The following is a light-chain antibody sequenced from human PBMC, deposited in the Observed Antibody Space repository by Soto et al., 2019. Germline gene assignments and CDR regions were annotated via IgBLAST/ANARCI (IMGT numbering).Light chain of an antibody. Sequence: EIQMTQSPSSLSASVVDRVTITCRASQSINWYLNWYQQKPGKAPNLLIFAASSLQSGVPSRFSGSRSGPDFTLTISSLQPEDFATYYCQQSYSSPPTFGQGTKVDI. CDR1: QSINWY. J-gene: IGKJ1*01. V-gene: IGKV1-39*01. CDR3: QQSYSSPPT. CDR2: AAS.